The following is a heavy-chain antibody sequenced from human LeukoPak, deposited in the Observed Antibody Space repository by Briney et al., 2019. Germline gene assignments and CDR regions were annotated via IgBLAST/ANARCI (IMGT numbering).Heavy chain of an antibody. V-gene: IGHV4-39*01. Sequence: SETLSLTCTVSGGSISSSSYYWGRIRQPAGKGLEWIGSICYSGSTYYNPVLESRVTISVDTSKNQFSLKLSSVTAADTAVYYCARSSHKTVYYYDSSGYSDWNQGEYLQHWGQGNLVTVSS. CDR1: GGSISSSSYY. CDR3: ARSSHKTVYYYDSSGYSDWNQGEYLQH. D-gene: IGHD3-22*01. J-gene: IGHJ1*01. CDR2: ICYSGST.